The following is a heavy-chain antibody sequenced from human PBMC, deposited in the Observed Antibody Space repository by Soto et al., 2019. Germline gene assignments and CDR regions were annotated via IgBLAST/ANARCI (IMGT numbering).Heavy chain of an antibody. J-gene: IGHJ4*02. CDR3: AREGFSSAYGY. Sequence: QVQLVQSGAEERKPGASVRLSCEASGYTFSTYAIHWVRQAPGQRLEWMGWINSGKGDTKYSPVFQGRVTISRDTSASTAYMELSRLTSEDTAVYYCAREGFSSAYGYWGQGTLVTVSS. CDR2: INSGKGDT. D-gene: IGHD5-18*01. V-gene: IGHV1-3*05. CDR1: GYTFSTYA.